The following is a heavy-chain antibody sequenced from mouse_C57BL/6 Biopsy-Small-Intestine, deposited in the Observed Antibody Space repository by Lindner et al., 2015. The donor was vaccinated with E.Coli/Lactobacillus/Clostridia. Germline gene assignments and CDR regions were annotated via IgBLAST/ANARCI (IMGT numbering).Heavy chain of an antibody. J-gene: IGHJ2*01. D-gene: IGHD2-13*01. Sequence: VQLQESGPELVKPGASVKMSCKASGYTFTSYVMHWVEQKPGQGLEWIGYINPYNDGTKYNEKFKGKATLTSDKSSSTAYMELSSLTSEDSAVYYCARDGYGDYLYFDYWGQGTTLTVSS. V-gene: IGHV1-14*01. CDR3: ARDGYGDYLYFDY. CDR1: GYTFTSYV. CDR2: INPYNDGT.